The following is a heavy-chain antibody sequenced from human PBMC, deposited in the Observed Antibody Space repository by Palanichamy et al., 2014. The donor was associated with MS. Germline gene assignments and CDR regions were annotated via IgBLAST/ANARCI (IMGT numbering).Heavy chain of an antibody. V-gene: IGHV3-23*01. CDR3: AKGPGSSSSYYYYYYGMDV. Sequence: EVQLLESGGGLVQPGGSLRLSCAASGFTFSSYAMSWVRQAPGKGLEWVSAISGSGGSTYYADSVKGRSTISRDNSKNTLYLQMNSLRAEDTAVYYCAKGPGSSSSYYYYYYGMDVWGQGTTVTVSS. D-gene: IGHD6-6*01. J-gene: IGHJ6*02. CDR1: GFTFSSYA. CDR2: ISGSGGST.